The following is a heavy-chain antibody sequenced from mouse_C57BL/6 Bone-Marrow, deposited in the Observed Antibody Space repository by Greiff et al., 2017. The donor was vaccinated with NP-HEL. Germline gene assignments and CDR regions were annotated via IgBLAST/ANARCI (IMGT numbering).Heavy chain of an antibody. Sequence: VQLQQSGPELVKPGASVKISCKASGYTFTDYYMNWVKQSHGKSLEWIGDINPNNGGTSYNQKFKGKATLTVDKSSSTAYMELRSLTSEDSAVYYCARSPLYYYGSRDAMDYWGQGTSVTVSS. V-gene: IGHV1-26*01. CDR3: ARSPLYYYGSRDAMDY. J-gene: IGHJ4*01. CDR2: INPNNGGT. D-gene: IGHD1-1*01. CDR1: GYTFTDYY.